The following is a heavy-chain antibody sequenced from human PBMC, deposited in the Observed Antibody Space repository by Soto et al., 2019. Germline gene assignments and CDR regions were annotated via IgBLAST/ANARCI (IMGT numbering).Heavy chain of an antibody. D-gene: IGHD1-20*01. J-gene: IGHJ5*02. CDR3: AHLGITVTTSWFDP. V-gene: IGHV2-5*02. CDR1: GFSLSTRGVG. Sequence: QITLKESGPTVVKPTQTLTLTCLFSGFSLSTRGVGVGWIRQPPGKALEWLAHIYWDDDKRYRPSLKSRLTIAKDNSKNQVVLTMTDMDPVETGTYYCAHLGITVTTSWFDPWGQGDLVTVSS. CDR2: IYWDDDK.